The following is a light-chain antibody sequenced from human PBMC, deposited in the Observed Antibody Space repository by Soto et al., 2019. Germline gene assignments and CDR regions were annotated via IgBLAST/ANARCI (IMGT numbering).Light chain of an antibody. CDR3: VLYMGRGIWV. V-gene: IGLV8-61*01. Sequence: QTVVTQEPSFSVSPGGTVTLTCALSSCSVSTNNYPSWCQQTPGQAPRTLIFRTNTRSSGVPDRFSGSILGNKAALTITGAQADDESDYYCVLYMGRGIWVFGGGTQLTVL. CDR2: RTN. J-gene: IGLJ7*01. CDR1: SCSVSTNNY.